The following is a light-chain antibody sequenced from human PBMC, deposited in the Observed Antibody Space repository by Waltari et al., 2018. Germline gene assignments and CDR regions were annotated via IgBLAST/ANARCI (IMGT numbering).Light chain of an antibody. V-gene: IGLV1-40*01. CDR2: ANS. J-gene: IGLJ2*01. Sequence: QSVLTPPPSVSGAPGQRVPISCTGSSSNIGAGSDVYWYQQLPGTAPKPLIYANSNRPSGVPDRFSGSKSGTSASLAITGLQAEDEADYYCQSYDSSLSGVVFGGGTKLTVL. CDR1: SSNIGAGSD. CDR3: QSYDSSLSGVV.